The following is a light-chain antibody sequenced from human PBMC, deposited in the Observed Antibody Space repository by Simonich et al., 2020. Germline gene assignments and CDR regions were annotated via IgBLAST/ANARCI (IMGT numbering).Light chain of an antibody. CDR1: QSVSSN. V-gene: IGKV3-15*01. CDR3: QQYYSTQYT. Sequence: EIVMTQSPATLSVSPGERATPSCRASQSVSSNLAWYQQKPGQAPRLLIYGASTRATGIPARFSGSGSGTEFTLTISSLQAEDVAVYYCQQYYSTQYTFGQGTKLEIK. CDR2: GAS. J-gene: IGKJ2*01.